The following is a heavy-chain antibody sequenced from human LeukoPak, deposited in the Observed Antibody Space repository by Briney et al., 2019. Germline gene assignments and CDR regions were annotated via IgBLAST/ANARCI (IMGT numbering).Heavy chain of an antibody. Sequence: PGGSLRLSCAASGFTFSSCGMHWVRQAPGKGLEWVAFIRYDGSNKYYADSVKGRFTISRDNSKNTLYLQMNSLRAEDTAVYYCAKDAHYDYVWGSYRYQTLGHYYFDYWGQGTLVTVSS. CDR1: GFTFSSCG. CDR3: AKDAHYDYVWGSYRYQTLGHYYFDY. D-gene: IGHD3-16*02. J-gene: IGHJ4*02. V-gene: IGHV3-30*02. CDR2: IRYDGSNK.